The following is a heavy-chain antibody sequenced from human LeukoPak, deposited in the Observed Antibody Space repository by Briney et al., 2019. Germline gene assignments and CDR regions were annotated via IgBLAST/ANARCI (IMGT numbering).Heavy chain of an antibody. V-gene: IGHV5-51*01. J-gene: IGHJ3*02. CDR3: ARPLLRYFDTHAFDI. CDR2: IYPGDSDT. Sequence: KSGESLKISCTGSGESFTDYWIGWVRQMPGKGLEWMGIIYPGDSDTRYSPSFHGQVTMSVDKSINTAYLQWSGLKASDTAVYYCARPLLRYFDTHAFDIWGQGTMVTVSS. CDR1: GESFTDYW. D-gene: IGHD3-9*01.